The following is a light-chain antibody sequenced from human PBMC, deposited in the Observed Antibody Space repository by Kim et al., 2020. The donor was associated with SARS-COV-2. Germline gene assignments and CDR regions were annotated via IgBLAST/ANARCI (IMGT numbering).Light chain of an antibody. Sequence: VSPGERATRSCRASQSVSRDSLAWYQQKPGQAPRLRIHGVSNRATGIPDRFSGSGSGTDFTLTISRLETEDFAVYYCQQSATSRTFGQGTKVEIK. V-gene: IGKV3-20*01. J-gene: IGKJ1*01. CDR2: GVS. CDR3: QQSATSRT. CDR1: QSVSRDS.